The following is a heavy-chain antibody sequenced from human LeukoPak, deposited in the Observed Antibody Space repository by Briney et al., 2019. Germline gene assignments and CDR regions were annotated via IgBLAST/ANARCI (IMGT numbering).Heavy chain of an antibody. CDR3: ARAPERWYSYGSYTYYYMDV. D-gene: IGHD5-18*01. Sequence: SETLSLTCTVSGGSISSYYWNWIRQPPGKGLEWIGSISYSGSTNYNPSLASRVTISVDTSKNQTTLKVSSVTAADTTVYYCARAPERWYSYGSYTYYYMDVWGKGTTVTVSS. CDR2: ISYSGST. J-gene: IGHJ6*03. CDR1: GGSISSYY. V-gene: IGHV4-59*01.